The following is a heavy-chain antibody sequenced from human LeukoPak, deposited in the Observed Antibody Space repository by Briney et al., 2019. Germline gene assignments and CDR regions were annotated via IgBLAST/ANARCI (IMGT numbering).Heavy chain of an antibody. CDR3: AKGADNIGSYLSEYYFDY. D-gene: IGHD3-22*01. V-gene: IGHV3-23*01. CDR1: RFTFSSYA. Sequence: PGGSLRLSCAASRFTFSSYAMSWVRQAPGKGLEWVSTISTSGAFTYHADSVKGRFTISRDNSKNTLYLQMSSLRVEDSAVYFCAKGADNIGSYLSEYYFDYWGQGTLVTVSS. CDR2: ISTSGAFT. J-gene: IGHJ4*02.